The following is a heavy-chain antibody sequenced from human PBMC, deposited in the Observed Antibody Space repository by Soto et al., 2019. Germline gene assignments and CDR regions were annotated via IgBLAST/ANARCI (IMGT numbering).Heavy chain of an antibody. J-gene: IGHJ3*02. CDR1: GYSFTSYW. CDR3: ARMPGFLEWGDDAFDI. Sequence: GESLKISCKGSGYSFTSYWIGWVRQMPGKGLEWMGIIYPGDSDTRYSPSFQGQVTISADKSISTAYLQWSSLKASDTAMYYCARMPGFLEWGDDAFDIWGQGTMVTVSS. CDR2: IYPGDSDT. D-gene: IGHD3-3*01. V-gene: IGHV5-51*01.